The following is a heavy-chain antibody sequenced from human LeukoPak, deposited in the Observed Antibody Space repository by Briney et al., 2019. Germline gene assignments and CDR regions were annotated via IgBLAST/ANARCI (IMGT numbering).Heavy chain of an antibody. Sequence: SETLSLTCIVSGGSISNYYWSWIRQPPGKGLEWIGYIYYNGNINYNPSPRSRVAISVQKSKNQSYLRLNSVTAADTAVYYCAGGPSGSYGQTPYWGQGTLVTVSS. CDR3: AGGPSGSYGQTPY. D-gene: IGHD1-26*01. CDR1: GGSISNYY. V-gene: IGHV4-59*01. J-gene: IGHJ4*02. CDR2: IYYNGNI.